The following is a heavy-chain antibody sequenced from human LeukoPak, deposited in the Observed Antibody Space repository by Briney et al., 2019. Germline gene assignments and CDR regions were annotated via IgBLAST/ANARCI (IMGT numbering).Heavy chain of an antibody. CDR2: IYYSGIT. Sequence: SETLSLTCTVSGGSISSNSYYWSWSRQAPGKGLDWFVSIYYSGITYYDPSLKSLVTISVDTSKTQVSLKLSSVTAADTSVYYCASLWFYYDSSGYVKVFHYWGQGTLVTVSS. V-gene: IGHV4-39*01. CDR1: GGSISSNSYY. D-gene: IGHD3-22*01. CDR3: ASLWFYYDSSGYVKVFHY. J-gene: IGHJ4*02.